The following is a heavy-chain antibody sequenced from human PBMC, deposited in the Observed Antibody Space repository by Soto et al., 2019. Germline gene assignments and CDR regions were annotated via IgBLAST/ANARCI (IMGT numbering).Heavy chain of an antibody. CDR1: GFTFSNYA. V-gene: IGHV3-23*01. CDR2: ISGSGGST. CDR3: ARDGDGGGDKYGYDCFDY. D-gene: IGHD3-16*01. Sequence: GGSLRLSCAASGFTFSNYAMTWVRQAPGKGLEWVSAISGSGGSTYYADSVKGRFTISRDNSRNTLYLQMNSLKDEDTAVYYCARDGDGGGDKYGYDCFDYWGQGTLVTVSS. J-gene: IGHJ4*02.